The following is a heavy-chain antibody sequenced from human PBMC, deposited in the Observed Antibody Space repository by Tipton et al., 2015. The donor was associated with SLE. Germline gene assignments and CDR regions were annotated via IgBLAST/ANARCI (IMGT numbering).Heavy chain of an antibody. V-gene: IGHV4-39*07. D-gene: IGHD6-19*01. CDR1: GGSISSSSYY. Sequence: TLSLTCTVSGGSISSSSYYWGWIRQPPGKGLEWIGSIYYSGSTYYNPSPKSRVTISVDTSKNQFSLKLSSVTAADTAVYYCARNLASSGGDDYWGQGTLVTVSS. J-gene: IGHJ4*02. CDR2: IYYSGST. CDR3: ARNLASSGGDDY.